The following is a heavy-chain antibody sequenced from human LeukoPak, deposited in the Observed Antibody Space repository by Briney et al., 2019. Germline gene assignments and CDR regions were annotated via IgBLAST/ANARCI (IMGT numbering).Heavy chain of an antibody. Sequence: SDTLSLTCSVSGDSITSYSWTWFRQSPGRGPEWIGYIHTSGSTSSHPSLRSRITLSIDTSSQQFSLKLTSVTAADTAVYYCARRLSFYDASGYPHDVYDIWGQGTMVTVSS. D-gene: IGHD3-22*01. CDR3: ARRLSFYDASGYPHDVYDI. J-gene: IGHJ3*02. V-gene: IGHV4-4*09. CDR2: IHTSGST. CDR1: GDSITSYS.